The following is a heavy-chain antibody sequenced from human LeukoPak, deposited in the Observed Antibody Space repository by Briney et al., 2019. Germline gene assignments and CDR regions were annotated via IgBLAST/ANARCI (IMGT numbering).Heavy chain of an antibody. CDR2: IIPIFGTA. V-gene: IGHV1-69*05. CDR3: ARTRQDIVVVPAAIPYYMDV. D-gene: IGHD2-2*02. J-gene: IGHJ6*03. CDR1: GGTFSSYA. Sequence: SVKVSCKASGGTFSSYAISWVRQAPGQGLEWMGGIIPIFGTANYAQKFQGRVTITTDESTSTAYMELSSVRSEDTAVYYCARTRQDIVVVPAAIPYYMDVWGKGTTVTVSS.